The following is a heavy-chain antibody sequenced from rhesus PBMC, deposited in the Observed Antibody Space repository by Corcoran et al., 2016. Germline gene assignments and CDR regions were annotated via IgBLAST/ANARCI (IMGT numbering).Heavy chain of an antibody. D-gene: IGHD6-25*01. V-gene: IGHV4-76*01. CDR1: GGSISSGYD. CDR3: ARDGGSWKGYFDY. CDR2: IYGSSGST. J-gene: IGHJ4*01. Sequence: QVQLQESGPGVVKPSETLSLTCAVSGGSISSGYDWSWIRQPPWKGLEWIVYIYGSSGSTTYNPSLNNRVTISKDTSKIQFSLKLSSVTAADTAVYYCARDGGSWKGYFDYWGQGVLVTVSS.